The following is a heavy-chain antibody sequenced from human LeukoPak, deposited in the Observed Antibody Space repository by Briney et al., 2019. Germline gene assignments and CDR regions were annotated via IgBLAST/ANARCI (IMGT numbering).Heavy chain of an antibody. CDR3: ARESASDDYGAYDY. Sequence: GGSLRLSCAASGFTFSSYWMHWVRQAPGKGLVWVSRLNTDGSSTSYADSVKGRFTISRDNAKNTLYLQMNSLRAEDTAVYYCARESASDDYGAYDYWGQGTLVAVSS. CDR2: LNTDGSST. J-gene: IGHJ4*02. CDR1: GFTFSSYW. V-gene: IGHV3-74*01. D-gene: IGHD4-17*01.